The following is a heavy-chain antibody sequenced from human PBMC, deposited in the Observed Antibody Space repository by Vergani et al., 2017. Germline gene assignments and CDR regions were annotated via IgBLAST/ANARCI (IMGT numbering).Heavy chain of an antibody. CDR1: GASINSGGYY. V-gene: IGHV4-61*08. CDR2: IYSTGST. CDR3: ARVMYRDEASTGYRLEGMDI. Sequence: QVQLQESGPGLVKPSQTLSLTCTVSGASINSGGYYWRWIRQHPGKGLEWIGYIYSTGSTNYNPSLNSRVTMSVDTSKNQFSLKLRSVTAADTAVYFCARVMYRDEASTGYRLEGMDIWGQGTTVTISS. J-gene: IGHJ6*02. D-gene: IGHD3-9*01.